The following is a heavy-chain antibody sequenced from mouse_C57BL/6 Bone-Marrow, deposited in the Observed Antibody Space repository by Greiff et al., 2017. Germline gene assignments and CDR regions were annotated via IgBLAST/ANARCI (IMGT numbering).Heavy chain of an antibody. J-gene: IGHJ1*03. CDR2: INPSSGYT. D-gene: IGHD2-14*01. Sequence: QVHVKQSGAELARPGASVKMSCKASGYTFTSYTMHWVKQRPGQGLEWIGYINPSSGYTKYNQKFKDKATLTADKSSSTAYMQLSSLTSEDSAVYYCANLLRVPYWYFDVWGTGTTVTVSS. CDR1: GYTFTSYT. CDR3: ANLLRVPYWYFDV. V-gene: IGHV1-4*01.